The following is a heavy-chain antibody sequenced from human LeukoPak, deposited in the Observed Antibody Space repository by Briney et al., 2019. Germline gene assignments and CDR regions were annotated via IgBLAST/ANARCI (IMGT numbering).Heavy chain of an antibody. D-gene: IGHD1-26*01. CDR3: ARSYSGSYFFDY. CDR2: ISSSSTTI. V-gene: IGHV3-48*04. J-gene: IGHJ4*02. CDR1: GYTFSVYA. Sequence: GGSLRLSCAGSGYTFSVYALNWVRQAPGKGLEWVSYISSSSTTIYYADSVEGRFTVSRDNGKNSLYLQMNSLRAEDTAVYYCARSYSGSYFFDYWGQGILVTVSS.